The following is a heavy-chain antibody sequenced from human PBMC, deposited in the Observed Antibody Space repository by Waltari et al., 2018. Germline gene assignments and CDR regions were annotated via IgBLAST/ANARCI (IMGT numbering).Heavy chain of an antibody. CDR2: INWNGGST. CDR1: GLTFDDYG. CDR3: ARDSGYNWNYELY. J-gene: IGHJ4*02. V-gene: IGHV3-20*04. D-gene: IGHD1-7*01. Sequence: EVQLVESGGGVVRPGGSLRRYCAASGLTFDDYGMSWVRQASGKGLEWVSGINWNGGSTGYADCVKGRFTISRDNAKNSLYLQMNSLSTEDTALYYCARDSGYNWNYELYWGQGTLVTVSS.